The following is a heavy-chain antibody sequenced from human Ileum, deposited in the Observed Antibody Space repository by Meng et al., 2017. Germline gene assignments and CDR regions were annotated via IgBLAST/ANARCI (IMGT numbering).Heavy chain of an antibody. D-gene: IGHD3-10*01. V-gene: IGHV4-4*02. CDR3: ARGVVSGSHYNTY. CDR1: GGSISSSNW. CDR2: IHHSGTT. Sequence: QVQLQESGPGLVKPSGTLSLTCAVSGGSISSSNWWSWVRQHPEKGLEWIGEIHHSGTTNYSPSLKSRLTISVDKSKNQFSLKLQSVTAADTAVYFCARGVVSGSHYNTYWGQGILVTVSS. J-gene: IGHJ4*02.